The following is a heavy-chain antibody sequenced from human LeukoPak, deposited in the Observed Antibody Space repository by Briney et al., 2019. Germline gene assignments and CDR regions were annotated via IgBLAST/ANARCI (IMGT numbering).Heavy chain of an antibody. D-gene: IGHD3-10*01. CDR1: GGSISSSSSY. V-gene: IGHV4-39*07. J-gene: IGHJ6*03. CDR2: IYYSGTT. CDR3: ARVRGSGKYYYYYMDV. Sequence: SETLSLTCTVSGGSISSSSSYWGWIRQSPGKGLEWIGSIYYSGTTYHNPSLKSRVTIYVDTSKNQFSLKLSSVTAADTAVYYCARVRGSGKYYYYYMDVWGKGTTVTISS.